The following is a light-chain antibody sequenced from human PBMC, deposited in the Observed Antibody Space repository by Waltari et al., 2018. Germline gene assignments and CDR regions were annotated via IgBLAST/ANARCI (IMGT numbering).Light chain of an antibody. CDR1: SGHSSNV. Sequence: QLVLTQSPSASASLGASVKLTCTLSSGHSSNVIAWLQQRPETGPRYLMKVNSDGSHTKWDEMPVRFSGSSAGAEHYRTISYLQAEDEADYFCQTGGHGAWVFGGGTTLTVL. CDR2: VNSDGSH. J-gene: IGLJ3*02. CDR3: QTGGHGAWV. V-gene: IGLV4-69*01.